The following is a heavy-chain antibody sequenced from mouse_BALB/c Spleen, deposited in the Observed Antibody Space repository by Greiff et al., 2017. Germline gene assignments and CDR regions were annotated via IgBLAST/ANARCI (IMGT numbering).Heavy chain of an antibody. CDR2: IYPGSGST. CDR1: GYTFTSYY. CDR3: AGGGVDY. V-gene: IGHV1-77*01. J-gene: IGHJ2*01. Sequence: VQLQQSGAELVKPGASVKLSCTASGYTFTSYYMYWVKQRPGQGLEWIGEIYPGSGSTYYNEKFKGKATLTADKSSNTAYMQLSSLTSEDSAVYYCAGGGVDYWGQGTTLTVSS.